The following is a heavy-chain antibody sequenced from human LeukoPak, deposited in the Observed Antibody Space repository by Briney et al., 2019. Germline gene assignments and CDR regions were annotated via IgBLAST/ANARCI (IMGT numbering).Heavy chain of an antibody. CDR3: ARRAAAVGTYYMDV. J-gene: IGHJ6*03. CDR2: IYYSGGT. CDR1: GGFINRYY. Sequence: SETLSLTCTVSGGFINRYYWNWVRQPPGKGLEWIGDIYYSGGTNYNPSLKSRVTIAVDTSKNQFSLKLSPVTAADTAVYYCARRAAAVGTYYMDVWGKGTTVTASS. V-gene: IGHV4-59*01. D-gene: IGHD6-13*01.